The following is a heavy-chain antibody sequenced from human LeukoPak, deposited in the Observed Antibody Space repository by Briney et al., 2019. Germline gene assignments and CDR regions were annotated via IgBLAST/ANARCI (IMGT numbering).Heavy chain of an antibody. CDR3: ARGSRGVGAGYFDY. D-gene: IGHD1-26*01. V-gene: IGHV3-23*01. Sequence: PGGSLRLSCAASGFTFSSYAMSWVRQAPGKGLEWVSAISGSGGSTYYADSVKGRFTISRDNAKNSLYLQMNSLRAEDTAVYYCARGSRGVGAGYFDYWGQGTLVTVSS. CDR1: GFTFSSYA. CDR2: ISGSGGST. J-gene: IGHJ4*02.